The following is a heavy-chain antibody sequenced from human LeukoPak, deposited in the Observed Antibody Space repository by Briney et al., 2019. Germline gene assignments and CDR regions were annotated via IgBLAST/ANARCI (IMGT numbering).Heavy chain of an antibody. CDR1: GGSISSSSYY. CDR3: ARSGITMVRGGYYGMDV. D-gene: IGHD3-10*01. Sequence: SETLSLTCTVSGGSISSSSYYWGWIRQPPGKGLEWIGSIYYSGSTYYNPSLKSRVTISVDTSKNQFSLKLSSVTAADTAVYYCARSGITMVRGGYYGMDVWGQGTTVTVSS. CDR2: IYYSGST. J-gene: IGHJ6*02. V-gene: IGHV4-39*07.